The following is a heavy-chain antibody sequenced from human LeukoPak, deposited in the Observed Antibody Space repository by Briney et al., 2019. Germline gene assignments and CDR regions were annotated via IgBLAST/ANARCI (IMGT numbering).Heavy chain of an antibody. Sequence: PSETLSLTCTVSGGSISSYYWSWIRQPAGKGLEWIGRIYTSGSTNYNPSLKSRVTMSVDTSKNQFSLKLSSVTAADTAVYYCARDRRYYYDSTWAFDIWGQGTMVTVSS. J-gene: IGHJ3*02. CDR1: GGSISSYY. CDR2: IYTSGST. D-gene: IGHD3-22*01. CDR3: ARDRRYYYDSTWAFDI. V-gene: IGHV4-4*07.